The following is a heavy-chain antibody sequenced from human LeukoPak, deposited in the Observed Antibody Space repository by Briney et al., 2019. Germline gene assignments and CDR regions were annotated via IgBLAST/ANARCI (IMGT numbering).Heavy chain of an antibody. J-gene: IGHJ4*02. CDR3: ARGQTTVVTPSDY. V-gene: IGHV4-59*01. CDR2: IYYSGST. D-gene: IGHD4-23*01. Sequence: SETLSLTCTVSGGSISSYYWSWIRQPPGKGLEWIGYIYYSGSTNYNPSLKSRVTISVDTSKNQFSLKLSSVTAADTAVYYCARGQTTVVTPSDYWGQGTLVTVSS. CDR1: GGSISSYY.